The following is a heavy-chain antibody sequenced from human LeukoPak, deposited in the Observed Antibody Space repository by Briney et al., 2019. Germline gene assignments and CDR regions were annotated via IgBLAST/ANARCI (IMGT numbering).Heavy chain of an antibody. V-gene: IGHV3-23*01. CDR2: ISGSGGNT. CDR3: AKGYDFLDY. J-gene: IGHJ4*02. CDR1: GFTFSSYA. D-gene: IGHD3-3*01. Sequence: GASLRLSCAASGFTFSSYAMSWARQAPGKGLEWASDISGSGGNTYYADSVKGRFTISRDNSKNTLSLQMNSLRAEDTAVYYCAKGYDFLDYWGQGTLVTVSS.